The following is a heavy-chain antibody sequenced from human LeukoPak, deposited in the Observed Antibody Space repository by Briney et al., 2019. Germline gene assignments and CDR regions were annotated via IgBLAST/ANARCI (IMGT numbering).Heavy chain of an antibody. CDR3: AGNADRASDAFDI. CDR2: IYYSGST. D-gene: IGHD5/OR15-5a*01. V-gene: IGHV4-59*01. J-gene: IGHJ3*02. Sequence: PSETLSLTCTVSGGSISSYYWSWIRQPPGKGLEWIGYIYYSGSTNYNPSLKSRVTISVDTSKNQFSLKLSSVTAADTAVYYCAGNADRASDAFDIWGQGTMVTVSS. CDR1: GGSISSYY.